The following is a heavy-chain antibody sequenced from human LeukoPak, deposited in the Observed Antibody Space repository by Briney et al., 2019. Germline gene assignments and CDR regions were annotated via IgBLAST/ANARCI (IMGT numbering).Heavy chain of an antibody. CDR3: ARDVNYYDSSGYYLDYYYYYGMDV. CDR1: GYTFTSYG. D-gene: IGHD3-22*01. J-gene: IGHJ6*02. CDR2: ISAYNGNT. Sequence: ASVKVSCKASGYTFTSYGISWVRQAPGQGLEWMGWISAYNGNTNYAQKLQGRVTMTTDTSTSTAYMELRSLRSDDTAVYYCARDVNYYDSSGYYLDYYYYYGMDVWGQGTTVTVSS. V-gene: IGHV1-18*01.